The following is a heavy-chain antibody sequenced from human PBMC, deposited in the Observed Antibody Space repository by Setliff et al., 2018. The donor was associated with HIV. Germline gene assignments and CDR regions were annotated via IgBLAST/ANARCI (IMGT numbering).Heavy chain of an antibody. CDR1: GGYISSGDYY. J-gene: IGHJ6*02. D-gene: IGHD3-10*01. CDR2: IYTSGSA. V-gene: IGHV4-61*02. Sequence: SETLSLTCTVSGGYISSGDYYWSWIRQPAGKGLEWIGRIYTSGSANYNPSLKSRVTISVDTSMNQFSLKLSSVTAADTAVYYCARDFTLVRGVISRYYYYGMDVWGQGTTVTVSS. CDR3: ARDFTLVRGVISRYYYYGMDV.